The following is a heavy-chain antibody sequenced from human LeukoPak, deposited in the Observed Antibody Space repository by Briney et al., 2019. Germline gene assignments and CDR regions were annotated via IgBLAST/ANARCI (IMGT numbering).Heavy chain of an antibody. CDR2: VSAYNGNT. CDR1: GYTFTSYG. CDR3: ARDTPGYSSGEDYFDY. D-gene: IGHD6-19*01. Sequence: ASVKVSCKASGYTFTSYGVSWVRQAPGQGLEWMGWVSAYNGNTNYAQKLQGRVTMTTDTSTSTAYVELRSLRSEDTAVYYCARDTPGYSSGEDYFDYWGQGTLVTVSS. J-gene: IGHJ4*02. V-gene: IGHV1-18*01.